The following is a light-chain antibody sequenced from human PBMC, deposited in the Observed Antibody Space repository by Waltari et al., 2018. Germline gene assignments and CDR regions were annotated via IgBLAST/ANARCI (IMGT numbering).Light chain of an antibody. Sequence: DIVVTQSPLSLPVTPGEPASISCRSSQSLLHSNGNNYWDWYLQKPGQSPQLLIYLGSNRASGVHDRFSGSGSSTDFTLKISRVEAEDVGVYYCMQSLQALWTFGQGTKVEIK. CDR2: LGS. CDR1: QSLLHSNGNNY. V-gene: IGKV2-28*01. J-gene: IGKJ1*01. CDR3: MQSLQALWT.